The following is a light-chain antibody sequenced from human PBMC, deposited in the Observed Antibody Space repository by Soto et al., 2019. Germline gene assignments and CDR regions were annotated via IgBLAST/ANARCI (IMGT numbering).Light chain of an antibody. Sequence: QSVLTQPPSVSAAPRQKVSISCSGSSSNIGSNYVSWYQQVPGTAPKLLIYENDKRPSGIPDRFSGSKSGTSATLGITGLQTGDEADYYCGTCDSSLSAGVFGTGTKVTVL. CDR2: END. J-gene: IGLJ1*01. CDR3: GTCDSSLSAGV. V-gene: IGLV1-51*02. CDR1: SSNIGSNY.